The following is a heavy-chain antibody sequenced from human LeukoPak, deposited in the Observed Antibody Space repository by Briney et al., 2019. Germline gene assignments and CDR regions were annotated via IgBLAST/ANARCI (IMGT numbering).Heavy chain of an antibody. Sequence: PGGSLRLSCAASGFTFSSYEMNWARRAPGKGLEWVSTISSNGGSTYYADSVKGRFTISRDNSKNTVYLQMNSLRAEDTAKYYCAKGSQLLDFGWGQGALVTASS. CDR3: AKGSQLLDFG. D-gene: IGHD1-1*01. CDR2: ISSNGGST. V-gene: IGHV3-23*01. CDR1: GFTFSSYE. J-gene: IGHJ4*02.